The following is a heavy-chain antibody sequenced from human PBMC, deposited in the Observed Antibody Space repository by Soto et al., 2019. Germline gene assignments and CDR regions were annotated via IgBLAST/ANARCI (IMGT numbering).Heavy chain of an antibody. V-gene: IGHV1-2*04. CDR3: ARGGGELLDY. Sequence: QVQLVQSGDEVKKPGASVKVSCRASAYTFTVYYIHWVRQAPGQGLEWMGRINPNSGGTNYAQKFQGWVTMTRDTSISTAFMELSRLRSDDTAVYYCARGGGELLDYWGQGTLVTVSS. CDR2: INPNSGGT. J-gene: IGHJ4*02. D-gene: IGHD1-7*01. CDR1: AYTFTVYY.